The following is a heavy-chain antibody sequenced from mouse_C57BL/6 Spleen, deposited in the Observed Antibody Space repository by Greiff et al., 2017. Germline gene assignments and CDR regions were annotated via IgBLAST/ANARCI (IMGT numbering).Heavy chain of an antibody. CDR3: TRMVRQYFDV. Sequence: DVMLVESGEGLVKPGGSLKLSCAASGFTFSSYAMSWVRQTPEKRLEWVAYISSGGDYIYYADTVKGRFTISRDNARNTLYLQMSSLKSEDTAMYYCTRMVRQYFDVWGTGTTVTVSS. V-gene: IGHV5-9-1*02. J-gene: IGHJ1*03. D-gene: IGHD2-14*01. CDR1: GFTFSSYA. CDR2: ISSGGDYI.